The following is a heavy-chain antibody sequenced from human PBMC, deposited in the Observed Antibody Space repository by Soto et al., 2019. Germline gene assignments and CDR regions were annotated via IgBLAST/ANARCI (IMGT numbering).Heavy chain of an antibody. CDR1: GGSISSSSYY. D-gene: IGHD5-12*01. J-gene: IGHJ6*02. V-gene: IGHV4-39*02. CDR3: ATDDIVAPFYYYYYYGMDV. Sequence: QLQLQESGPGLVKPSETLSLTCTVSGGSISSSSYYWGWIRQPPGKGLEWIGSIYYSGSTYYNPSLKSRVTISVDTSKNQFSLKLSSVTAADTAVYYCATDDIVAPFYYYYYYGMDVWGQGTTVTVSS. CDR2: IYYSGST.